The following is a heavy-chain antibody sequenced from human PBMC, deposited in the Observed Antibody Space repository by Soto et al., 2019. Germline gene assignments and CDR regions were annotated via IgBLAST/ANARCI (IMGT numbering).Heavy chain of an antibody. Sequence: GGSLRLSCAASGFTFSSYGMHWVRQAPGKGLEWVAVIWYDGSNKYYADSVKGRFTISRDNSKNTLYLQMNSLRAEDTAVYYCARNRAKLSYGSATFDYWGQGTLVTVSS. CDR2: IWYDGSNK. CDR1: GFTFSSYG. D-gene: IGHD3-10*01. CDR3: ARNRAKLSYGSATFDY. J-gene: IGHJ4*02. V-gene: IGHV3-33*01.